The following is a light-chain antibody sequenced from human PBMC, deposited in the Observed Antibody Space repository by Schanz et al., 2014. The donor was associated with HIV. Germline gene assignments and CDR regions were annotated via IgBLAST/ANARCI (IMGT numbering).Light chain of an antibody. Sequence: QSALTQPPSASGSPGQSVTISCTGTSSDVGGYNYVSWYQQCPGKAPKLVIYDVTIRPSGVPDRFSGSKSGNTASLTISGLQAEDEADYYCCSYAGSSTLGVFGTGTKLTVL. CDR2: DVT. J-gene: IGLJ1*01. CDR1: SSDVGGYNY. CDR3: CSYAGSSTLGV. V-gene: IGLV2-11*01.